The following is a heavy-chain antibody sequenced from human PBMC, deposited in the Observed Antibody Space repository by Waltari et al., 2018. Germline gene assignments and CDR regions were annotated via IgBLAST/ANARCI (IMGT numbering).Heavy chain of an antibody. V-gene: IGHV1-69*01. Sequence: QVQLVQSGAEVKKPGSSVKVSCKASGGTFSSYAISWVRQAPGQGLEWMGGIIPIFGTASYAQKFQGRVTITADESTSTAYMELSSLRSEDTAVYYCAREYSSSSGVYYYGMDVWGQGTTVTVSS. CDR2: IIPIFGTA. D-gene: IGHD6-6*01. CDR3: AREYSSSSGVYYYGMDV. J-gene: IGHJ6*02. CDR1: GGTFSSYA.